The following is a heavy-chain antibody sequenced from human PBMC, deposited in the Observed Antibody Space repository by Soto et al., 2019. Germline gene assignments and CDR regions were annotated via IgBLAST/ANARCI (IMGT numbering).Heavy chain of an antibody. D-gene: IGHD3-22*01. J-gene: IGHJ4*02. CDR2: ISGSGGST. CDR1: GFTFDSYA. Sequence: EVQLLESGGGLVQPGGSLRLSCAASGFTFDSYAMSWVRQAPGKGLEWVSAISGSGGSTYYADSVKGRFTISRDNSKNTLYLQMNSLRAEDTAVYYCAKDTYYYDSSGYYPNGPFDYWGQGTLVTVSS. CDR3: AKDTYYYDSSGYYPNGPFDY. V-gene: IGHV3-23*01.